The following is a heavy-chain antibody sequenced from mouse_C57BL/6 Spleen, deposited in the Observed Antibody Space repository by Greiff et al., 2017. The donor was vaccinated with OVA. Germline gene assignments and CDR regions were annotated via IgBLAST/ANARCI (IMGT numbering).Heavy chain of an antibody. J-gene: IGHJ2*01. CDR1: GYTFTSYW. V-gene: IGHV1-64*01. Sequence: QVQLQQPGAELVKPGASVKLSCKASGYTFTSYWMHWVKQRPGQGLEWIGMIHPDSGSTNYNEKFKSKATLTVDKSSSTAYLQLSSLKSEDSAFYSCARTYGNSSFDYWGQGTTLTVSA. CDR2: IHPDSGST. D-gene: IGHD2-1*01. CDR3: ARTYGNSSFDY.